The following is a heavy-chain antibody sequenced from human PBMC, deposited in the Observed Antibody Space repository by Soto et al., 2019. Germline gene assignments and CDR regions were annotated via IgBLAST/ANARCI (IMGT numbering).Heavy chain of an antibody. V-gene: IGHV2-5*01. CDR2: IYWYDDK. D-gene: IGHD2-2*01. CDR3: AHAYGGTSWPNDAFDV. CDR1: GFSLSADGVG. J-gene: IGHJ3*01. Sequence: QITLKESGPTLVKPTQTLTLTCTFSGFSLSADGVGVGWIRQPPGKALEWLALIYWYDDKRYWPSLKSRLTITKDTSKNQVVLTMTNMDPVDTATYYCAHAYGGTSWPNDAFDVWGQGTVVTVSS.